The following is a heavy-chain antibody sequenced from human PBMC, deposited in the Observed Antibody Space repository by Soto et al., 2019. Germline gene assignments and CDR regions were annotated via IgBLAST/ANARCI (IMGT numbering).Heavy chain of an antibody. CDR3: ARHRFLQWDSDY. V-gene: IGHV3-23*01. Sequence: EVQLLESGGDLVQPGGSLRLSCAASGFTFRRYAMNWVRQAPGKGLEWVASISGNGASTYYADSMKGRVTISRDNSNNSLSLQINNLRVEDTAIYYCARHRFLQWDSDYWGQGILVTVAS. J-gene: IGHJ4*02. CDR2: ISGNGAST. D-gene: IGHD1-1*01. CDR1: GFTFRRYA.